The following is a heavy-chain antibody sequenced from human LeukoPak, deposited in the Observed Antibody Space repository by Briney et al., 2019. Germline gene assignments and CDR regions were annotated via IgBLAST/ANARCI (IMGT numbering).Heavy chain of an antibody. D-gene: IGHD3-22*01. CDR3: ARKSYYYDSSGYFFDY. V-gene: IGHV3-48*02. J-gene: IGHJ4*02. CDR2: ISTSSGTI. CDR1: GFTFSSYS. Sequence: WGSLRLSCAASGFTFSSYSMNWVRQAPGKGLEWISYISTSSGTIFYADSVKGRFTISRDNAKNSLYLQMNSLRDEDTAVYSCARKSYYYDSSGYFFDYWGQGTLVTVSS.